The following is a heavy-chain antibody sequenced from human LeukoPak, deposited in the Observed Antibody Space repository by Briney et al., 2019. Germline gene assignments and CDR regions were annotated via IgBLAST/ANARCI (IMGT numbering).Heavy chain of an antibody. V-gene: IGHV3-48*03. CDR1: GFTFSSYE. CDR2: ISSSGSTI. J-gene: IGHJ4*02. CDR3: ARDIYYYDSSGYYFPGGSDY. D-gene: IGHD3-22*01. Sequence: PGGSLRLSCAASGFTFSSYEMNWVRQAAGKGLEWVSYISSSGSTIYYADSVRGRFTISRDNAKNSLYLQMNSLRAEDTAVYYCARDIYYYDSSGYYFPGGSDYWGQGTLVTVSS.